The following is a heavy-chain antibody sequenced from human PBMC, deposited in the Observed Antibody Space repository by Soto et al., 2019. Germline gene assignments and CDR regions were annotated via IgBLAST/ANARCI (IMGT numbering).Heavy chain of an antibody. CDR1: GFTFTSSA. CDR2: IVVGSGNT. CDR3: GAEEGGGVY. Sequence: QMQLVQSGPEVKKPGTSVKVSCKASGFTFTSSAVQWVRQARGQRLEWKGWIVVGSGNTNYAQKFQERVTITRDMSTSTAYMGVGSLGSEDTAVFYCGAEEGGGVYWGQGTLVTVSS. V-gene: IGHV1-58*01. D-gene: IGHD3-16*01. J-gene: IGHJ4*02.